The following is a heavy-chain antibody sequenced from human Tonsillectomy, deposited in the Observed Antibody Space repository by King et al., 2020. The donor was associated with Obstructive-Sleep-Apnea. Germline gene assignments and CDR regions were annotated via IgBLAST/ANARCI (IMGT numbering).Heavy chain of an antibody. CDR3: ARVHSFCSGPTCLLPDYYFYSMAV. D-gene: IGHD2-15*01. CDR2: IKQDGSEK. CDR1: GFTFSTYW. J-gene: IGHJ6*02. Sequence: VQLVESGGGLVQPGGSLRLSCAATGFTFSTYWMNWVRQAPGKGLEWVANIKQDGSEKYYVDSLKGRFTISRDNAKSSVYLQMNSLRVEDTAVYYCARVHSFCSGPTCLLPDYYFYSMAVWGQGTTVTVSS. V-gene: IGHV3-7*03.